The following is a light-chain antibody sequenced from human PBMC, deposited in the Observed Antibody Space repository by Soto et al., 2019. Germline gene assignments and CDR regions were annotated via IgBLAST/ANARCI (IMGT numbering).Light chain of an antibody. CDR1: QRISNSY. V-gene: IGKV3D-20*02. CDR2: DAS. J-gene: IGKJ4*01. CDR3: QQRSNWPRLT. Sequence: EIVLTQSPGTLSLSPGERATLSCRASQRISNSYLAWYQQKPGQAPRLLIYDASNRATGIPARFSGSGSGTDFTLTISSLEPEDFAVYYCQQRSNWPRLTFGGGTKVDI.